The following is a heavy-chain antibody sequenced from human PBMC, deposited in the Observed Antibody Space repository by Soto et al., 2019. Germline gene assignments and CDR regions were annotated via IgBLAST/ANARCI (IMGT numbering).Heavy chain of an antibody. V-gene: IGHV1-69*02. J-gene: IGHJ6*02. D-gene: IGHD2-15*01. CDR1: GGTFSSYT. CDR3: ASSRRDIGVVVAAATYYYYDMDV. Sequence: QVQLVQSGAEVKKPGSSVKVSCKASGGTFSSYTISWVRQAPGQGLEWMGRIIPILGIANYAQKFQGRVTISADKSTSTDYMELRRLRSEDMSVYYCASSRRDIGVVVAAATYYYYDMDVWGQGTTVTVSS. CDR2: IIPILGIA.